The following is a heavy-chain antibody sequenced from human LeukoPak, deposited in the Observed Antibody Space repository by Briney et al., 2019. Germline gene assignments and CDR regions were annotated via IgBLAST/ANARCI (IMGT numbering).Heavy chain of an antibody. CDR2: IKRDGST. D-gene: IGHD3-22*01. J-gene: IGHJ1*01. CDR3: SXXXXXIGGXXPXXXXX. V-gene: IGHV3-74*01. CDR1: GFTFSTYW. Sequence: GGSLRLSCAASGFTFSTYWMHWVRQAPGKGLVWVSRIKRDGSTNYSDSVKARLTISRDHAKKPPTLQMNNQRPEATAVDFLSXXXXXIGGXXPXXXXXXGXGTLVTVTS.